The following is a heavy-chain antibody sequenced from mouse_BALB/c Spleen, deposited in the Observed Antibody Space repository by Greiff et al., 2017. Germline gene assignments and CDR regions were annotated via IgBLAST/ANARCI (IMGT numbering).Heavy chain of an antibody. Sequence: VKVVESGGGLVKPGGSLKLSCAASGFTFSDYYMYWVRQPPGKGLEWLGMIWGDGSTDYNSALKSRLSISKDNSKSQVFLKMNSLQTDDTARYYCARDRSLRGAMDYWGQGTSVTVSS. J-gene: IGHJ4*01. D-gene: IGHD1-1*01. V-gene: IGHV2-6-7*01. CDR2: IWGDGST. CDR1: GFTFSDYY. CDR3: ARDRSLRGAMDY.